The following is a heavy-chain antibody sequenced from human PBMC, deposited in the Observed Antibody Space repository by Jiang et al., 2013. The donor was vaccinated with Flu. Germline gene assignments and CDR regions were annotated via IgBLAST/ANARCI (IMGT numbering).Heavy chain of an antibody. J-gene: IGHJ6*02. Sequence: QLLESGGGVVXPGGSLRLSCAASGFTFSGYGLHWVRQAPGKGLEWVAFIRFDGSSKYYADSVRGRFAISRDNSKNTLYLQLSSLSAEDTAVYYCAKIDDKGFCSGDSCYGYHYYYALDVWGQGTTVTVSS. D-gene: IGHD2-15*01. V-gene: IGHV3-30*02. CDR3: AKIDDKGFCSGDSCYGYHYYYALDV. CDR2: IRFDGSSK. CDR1: GFTFSGYG.